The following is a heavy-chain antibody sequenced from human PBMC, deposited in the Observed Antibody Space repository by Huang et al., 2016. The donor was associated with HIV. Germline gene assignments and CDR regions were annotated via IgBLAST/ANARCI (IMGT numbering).Heavy chain of an antibody. CDR3: ARHREGPVACYSGWGSHLNYMDV. J-gene: IGHJ6*03. CDR1: GGSIRSSDYH. CDR2: IYYKGST. Sequence: QLLLQESGPGLVKPSEALALTCAVSGGSIRSSDYHWGWIRQPPGKGVEWIGSIYYKGSTHYSPALKSGVTMAVDTAKNLFFLNLTSMTAADTAVYYCARHREGPVACYSGWGSHLNYMDVWGRGRTVVVSS. V-gene: IGHV4-39*01. D-gene: IGHD3-16*02.